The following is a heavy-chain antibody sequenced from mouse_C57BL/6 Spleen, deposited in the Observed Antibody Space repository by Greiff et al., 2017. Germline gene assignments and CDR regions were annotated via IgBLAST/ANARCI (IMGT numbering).Heavy chain of an antibody. CDR1: GYSITSGYY. Sequence: EVKLMESGPGLVKPSQSLSLTCSVTGYSITSGYYWNWIRQFPGNKLEWMGYISYDGSNNYNPSLKNRISITRDTSKNQFFLKLNSVTTEDTATYYCAREKGLLGAMDYWGQGTSVTVSS. V-gene: IGHV3-6*01. CDR3: AREKGLLGAMDY. D-gene: IGHD4-1*01. J-gene: IGHJ4*01. CDR2: ISYDGSN.